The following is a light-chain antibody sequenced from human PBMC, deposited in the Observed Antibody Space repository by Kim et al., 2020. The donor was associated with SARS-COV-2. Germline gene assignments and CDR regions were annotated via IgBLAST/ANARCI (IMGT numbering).Light chain of an antibody. CDR2: ADF. Sequence: SYELTQPLSVSVALGQTATITCGGSNIGSKNVHWYQQKPGQAPVLVIYADFFRPSGIPERFSGSNLGDTATLTIGGAQADDEADYYCQVWDSNTVRVFGGGTQLTVL. V-gene: IGLV3-9*01. CDR1: NIGSKN. J-gene: IGLJ3*02. CDR3: QVWDSNTVRV.